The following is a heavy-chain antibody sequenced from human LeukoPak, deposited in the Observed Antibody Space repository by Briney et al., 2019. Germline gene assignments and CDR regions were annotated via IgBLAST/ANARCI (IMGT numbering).Heavy chain of an antibody. CDR1: GFTFGSYG. V-gene: IGHV3-30*02. Sequence: GGSLRLSCAASGFTFGSYGMHWVRQAPGKGLEWVAFIRYDGSNKYYADSVKGRFTISRDNSKNTLYLQMNSLRAEDTAVYYCAKERTPVAVYMDVWGQGTTVTVSS. CDR3: AKERTPVAVYMDV. J-gene: IGHJ6*03. D-gene: IGHD6-19*01. CDR2: IRYDGSNK.